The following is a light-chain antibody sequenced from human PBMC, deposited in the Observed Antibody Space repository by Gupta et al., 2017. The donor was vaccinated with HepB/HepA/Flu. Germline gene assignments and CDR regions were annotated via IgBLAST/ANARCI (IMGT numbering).Light chain of an antibody. CDR3: HSYASNKNWV. CDR2: EVN. Sequence: QSALTQPPSASGSPGQSVTISCPGTNSDVGDYNYVSWYQQYPGKPPKLLIYEVNKRPAGVPGRFSGSKSGNTASLTVSGLQAEDEGDYYCHSYASNKNWVFGGGTKLTVL. J-gene: IGLJ3*02. CDR1: NSDVGDYNY. V-gene: IGLV2-8*01.